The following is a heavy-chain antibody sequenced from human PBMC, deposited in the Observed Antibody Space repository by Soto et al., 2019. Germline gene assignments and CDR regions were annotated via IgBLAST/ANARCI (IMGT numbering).Heavy chain of an antibody. Sequence: QVQLQESGPGLVKPSQTLSLTCTVSGGSVSSGGYYWSWIRQPPRKGLEWIGYISYSGNTFYNPSLKSRVTISIDTSKNQFSLKLRSVTAADTALFYCARGSDYVYFFDNWGQGTLVTVSS. CDR3: ARGSDYVYFFDN. D-gene: IGHD1-26*01. J-gene: IGHJ4*02. V-gene: IGHV4-31*03. CDR2: ISYSGNT. CDR1: GGSVSSGGYY.